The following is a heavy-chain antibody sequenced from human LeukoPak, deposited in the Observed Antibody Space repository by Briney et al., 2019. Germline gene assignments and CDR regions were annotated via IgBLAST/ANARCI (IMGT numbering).Heavy chain of an antibody. CDR2: INPNSGGT. CDR3: PRAALGITGTVFDY. CDR1: GYTFTSYG. V-gene: IGHV1-2*02. D-gene: IGHD1-20*01. J-gene: IGHJ4*02. Sequence: ASVKVSCKASGYTFTSYGISWVRQAPGQGLEWMGWINPNSGGTNYAQKFQGRVTMTRDTSISTAYMELSRLRSDDTAVYYCPRAALGITGTVFDYWGQGTLVSVSS.